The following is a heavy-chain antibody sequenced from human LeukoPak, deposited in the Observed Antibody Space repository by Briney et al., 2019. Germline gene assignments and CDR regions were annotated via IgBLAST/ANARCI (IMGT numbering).Heavy chain of an antibody. CDR1: GGSFSGYY. V-gene: IGHV4-34*01. Sequence: SETLSLTCAVYGGSFSGYYWSWIRQPPGKGLEWIGEINHSGSTNYNPSLKSRVTISVDTSKNQFSLKLSSVTAADTAVYYCARPGGLTVPANKRPRYNWFDPWGQGTLVTVSS. J-gene: IGHJ5*02. CDR3: ARPGGLTVPANKRPRYNWFDP. CDR2: INHSGST. D-gene: IGHD2-8*02.